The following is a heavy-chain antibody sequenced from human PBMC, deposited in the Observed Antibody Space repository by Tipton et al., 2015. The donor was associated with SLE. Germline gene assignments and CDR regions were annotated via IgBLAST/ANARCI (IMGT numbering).Heavy chain of an antibody. CDR2: VKEDGSEK. V-gene: IGHV3-7*01. CDR3: ARDRHGYGMDV. J-gene: IGHJ6*02. D-gene: IGHD2-8*01. Sequence: LSLTCAVYGGSFSGYYWSWIRQPPGKGLEWVASVKEDGSEKHYADSVKGRFTISRDNAQNSLFLQMNSLRAGDMATYYCARDRHGYGMDVWGQGTTVTVSS. CDR1: GGSFSGYY.